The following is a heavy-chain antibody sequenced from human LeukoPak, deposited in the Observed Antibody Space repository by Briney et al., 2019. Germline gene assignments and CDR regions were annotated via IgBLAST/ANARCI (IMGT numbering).Heavy chain of an antibody. Sequence: SETLSLTCTVSGGSISSYYWSWIRQPPGKGLEWIGYIYYSGSTNYNPSLKSRVTISVDTSKNQFSLKLSSVTAADTAVYYCARRVETRATYYFDYWGQGTLVTVSS. CDR3: ARRVETRATYYFDY. J-gene: IGHJ4*02. CDR1: GGSISSYY. CDR2: IYYSGST. D-gene: IGHD1-14*01. V-gene: IGHV4-59*08.